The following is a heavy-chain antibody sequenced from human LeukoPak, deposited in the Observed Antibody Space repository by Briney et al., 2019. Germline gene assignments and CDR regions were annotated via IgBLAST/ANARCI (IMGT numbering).Heavy chain of an antibody. CDR3: ARGWGYGGNRVDY. D-gene: IGHD4-23*01. Sequence: QPGGSLRLSCAASGFTFSSYWMHWVRQAPGKGLVWVSRINSGGSNTSYADSVKGRFTIARGNAKNTLYLQMNSLRAEDTAVYYCARGWGYGGNRVDYWGQGTLVTVSS. J-gene: IGHJ4*02. CDR2: INSGGSNT. V-gene: IGHV3-74*01. CDR1: GFTFSSYW.